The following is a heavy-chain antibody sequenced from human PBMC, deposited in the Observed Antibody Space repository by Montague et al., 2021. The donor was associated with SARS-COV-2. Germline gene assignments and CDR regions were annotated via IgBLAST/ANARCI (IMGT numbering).Heavy chain of an antibody. CDR3: ARIWGATRGDAFDI. Sequence: PALVKPTQTLTLTCTFSGFSLSTSGMCVSWIRQPPGKALEWLALIDWDDDKYYSTSLKTRLTISKDTSKNPVVLTMTNMDPVDTATYYCARIWGATRGDAFDIWGQGTMVTVSS. V-gene: IGHV2-70*01. J-gene: IGHJ3*02. CDR2: IDWDDDK. CDR1: GFSLSTSGMC. D-gene: IGHD1-26*01.